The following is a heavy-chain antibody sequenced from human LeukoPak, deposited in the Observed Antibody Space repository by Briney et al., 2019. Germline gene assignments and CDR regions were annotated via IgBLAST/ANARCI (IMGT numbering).Heavy chain of an antibody. CDR3: ARDPAAAAHNWFDP. CDR2: IIPIFDTA. V-gene: IGHV1-69*13. J-gene: IGHJ5*02. D-gene: IGHD6-13*01. CDR1: GGTFSSYA. Sequence: GASVKVSCKASGGTFSSYAISWVRQAPGQGLEWMGGIIPIFDTANYAQKFQGRVTITADESTSTAYMELSSLRSEDTAVYYCARDPAAAAHNWFDPWGQGTLVTVSS.